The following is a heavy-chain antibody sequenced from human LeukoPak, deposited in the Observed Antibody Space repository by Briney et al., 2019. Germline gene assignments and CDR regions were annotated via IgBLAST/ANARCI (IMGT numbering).Heavy chain of an antibody. CDR2: VSGSGGTT. CDR1: GFTFSSYA. D-gene: IGHD6-13*01. J-gene: IGHJ6*03. V-gene: IGHV3-23*01. CDR3: AKTEGSSWSSSYYMDV. Sequence: GGSLRLSCAASGFTFSSYAMSWVRQAPGKGLEWVSLVSGSGGTTNYADSVKGRFTIYRDNSKHTLYLQMNSLRAEDTALYYCAKTEGSSWSSSYYMDVWGKGTTVAVSS.